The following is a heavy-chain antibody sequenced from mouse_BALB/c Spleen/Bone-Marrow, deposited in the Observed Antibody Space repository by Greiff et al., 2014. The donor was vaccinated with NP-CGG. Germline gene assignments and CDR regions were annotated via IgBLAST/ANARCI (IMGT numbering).Heavy chain of an antibody. V-gene: IGHV1S33*01. CDR2: IYPGDGST. CDR1: GYTFTGYD. CDR3: ARSGDSSGYGFAY. Sequence: LVESGPELVKPGALVKISCKASGYTFTGYDINWGKQRPGQGLEWIGWIYPGDGSTKYNEKFKGKATLTADKSSSTAYMQLSNLTSENSAVYFCARSGDSSGYGFAYWGQGTLVTVSA. D-gene: IGHD3-2*01. J-gene: IGHJ3*01.